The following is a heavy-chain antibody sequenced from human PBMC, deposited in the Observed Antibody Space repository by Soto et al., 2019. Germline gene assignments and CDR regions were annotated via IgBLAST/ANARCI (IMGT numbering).Heavy chain of an antibody. CDR1: GYTFTSYG. V-gene: IGHV1-18*01. J-gene: IGHJ4*02. CDR3: ARHLSSSGWYAVFDY. D-gene: IGHD6-19*01. CDR2: ISAYNGNT. Sequence: ASVKVSCKASGYTFTSYGISWVRQAPGQGLEWMGWISAYNGNTNYAQKLQGRVTMTTDTSTSTAYMELRSLRSDDTAVYYCARHLSSSGWYAVFDYWGQGTLVTVSS.